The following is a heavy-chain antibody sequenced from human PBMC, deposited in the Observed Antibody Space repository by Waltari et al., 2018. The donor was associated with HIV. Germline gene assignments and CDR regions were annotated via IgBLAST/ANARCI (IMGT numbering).Heavy chain of an antibody. D-gene: IGHD3-22*01. CDR1: GGSISSSSYY. Sequence: QLQLQESGPGLVKPSETLSLTCTVSGGSISSSSYYWGWIRQPPGKGLEWIGSIYYSWSTYYNPSLKRRVTISVDTSKNQFSLKLSSVTAADTAVYYCAGIVTYYYDSSGLDAFDIWGQGTMVTVSS. J-gene: IGHJ3*02. CDR3: AGIVTYYYDSSGLDAFDI. CDR2: IYYSWST. V-gene: IGHV4-39*01.